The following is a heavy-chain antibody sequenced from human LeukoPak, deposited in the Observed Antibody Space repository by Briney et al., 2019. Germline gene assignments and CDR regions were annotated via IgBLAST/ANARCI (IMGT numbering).Heavy chain of an antibody. J-gene: IGHJ4*02. V-gene: IGHV3-66*01. D-gene: IGHD7-27*01. CDR2: IYSGGST. Sequence: GGSLRLSCAASGFTFSSYAMSWVRQAPGKGLEWVSVIYSGGSTYYADSVKGRFTISRDNSKNTLYLQMNSLRAEDTAVYYCARDPFIPGSDYWGQGTLVTVSS. CDR3: ARDPFIPGSDY. CDR1: GFTFSSYA.